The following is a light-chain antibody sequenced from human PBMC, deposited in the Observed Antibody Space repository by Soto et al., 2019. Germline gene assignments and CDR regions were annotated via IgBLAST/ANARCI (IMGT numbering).Light chain of an antibody. CDR1: QSRLHITGETF. Sequence: DVVRNETPLSLSVAPGQPASISCKCSQSRLHITGETFLFWYLQKPGQSPQLXXYLASNRASGVPDRFSVSGSGTDFTLKINRVEHEDVGVYYGMQSLQTPITFGQGTRLEIK. J-gene: IGKJ5*01. V-gene: IGKV2-28*01. CDR3: MQSLQTPIT. CDR2: LAS.